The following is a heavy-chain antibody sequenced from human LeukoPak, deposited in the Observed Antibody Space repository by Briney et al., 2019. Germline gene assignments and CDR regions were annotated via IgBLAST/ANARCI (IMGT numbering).Heavy chain of an antibody. CDR1: GGSISSYY. CDR2: IYYSGST. V-gene: IGHV4-59*01. Sequence: PSETLSLTCTVSGGSISSYYWSWIRQPPGKGLEWIGYIYYSGSTNYNPSLKSRVTISVDTSKNQFSLKLSSVTAADTAVYYCARDPSIAAAGLLFDYWGQGTLVTVSS. CDR3: ARDPSIAAAGLLFDY. J-gene: IGHJ4*02. D-gene: IGHD6-13*01.